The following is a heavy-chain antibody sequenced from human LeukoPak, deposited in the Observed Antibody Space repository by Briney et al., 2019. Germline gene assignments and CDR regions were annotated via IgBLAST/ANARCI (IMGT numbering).Heavy chain of an antibody. Sequence: ASVKVSCKASGYTFTGYYMHWVRQAPGQGLEWMGWINPNSGGTNYAQKFQGRVTMTRDTSISTAYMELSRLRSEDTAVYYCARVGASSSSAFDYWGQGTLVTVSS. J-gene: IGHJ4*02. CDR1: GYTFTGYY. D-gene: IGHD6-6*01. CDR3: ARVGASSSSAFDY. CDR2: INPNSGGT. V-gene: IGHV1-2*02.